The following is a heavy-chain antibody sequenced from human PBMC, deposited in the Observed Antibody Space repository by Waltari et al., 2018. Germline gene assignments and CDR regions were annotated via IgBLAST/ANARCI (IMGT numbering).Heavy chain of an antibody. Sequence: EVQLVESGGDLIQPGGSLRLSCAASGLPVGNNFMGWVRQAPGKGLEWVSVIYSGGSTNYIDSVRGRFTISRDSSKNTLYLQMNSLRAEDTAIYYCAKVDNVGLNNYWGQGTLVTVSS. J-gene: IGHJ4*02. V-gene: IGHV3-53*01. CDR2: IYSGGST. D-gene: IGHD1-1*01. CDR1: GLPVGNNF. CDR3: AKVDNVGLNNY.